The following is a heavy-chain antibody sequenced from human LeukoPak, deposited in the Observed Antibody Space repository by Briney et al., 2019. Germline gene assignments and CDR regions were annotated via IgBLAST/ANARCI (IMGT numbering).Heavy chain of an antibody. CDR1: GYTFTGYY. J-gene: IGHJ6*03. CDR3: ARARGNYYDSSGYYYYYHYMDV. D-gene: IGHD3-22*01. CDR2: INPSGGGT. V-gene: IGHV1-46*01. Sequence: ASVKVSCKASGYTFTGYYMHWVRQAPGQGLEWMGIINPSGGGTSYAQKFQGRVTMTRDMSTSTVNMELSSLRSEDTAVYYCARARGNYYDSSGYYYYYHYMDVWGKGTTVTVSS.